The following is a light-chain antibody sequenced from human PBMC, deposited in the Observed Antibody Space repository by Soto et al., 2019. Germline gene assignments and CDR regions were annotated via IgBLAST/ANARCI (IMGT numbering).Light chain of an antibody. J-gene: IGKJ2*01. CDR2: ESS. V-gene: IGKV3-15*01. CDR3: QQYNNWPPLYT. Sequence: EIVMTQSPATLPVSPGERVTLSCRTSQGVSNNLAWYQQKPGQAPRLHMYESSTRATSTPARFSGSGSGTELTLTISNLQSEDLAVYYCQQYNNWPPLYTFGQGTKLEIK. CDR1: QGVSNN.